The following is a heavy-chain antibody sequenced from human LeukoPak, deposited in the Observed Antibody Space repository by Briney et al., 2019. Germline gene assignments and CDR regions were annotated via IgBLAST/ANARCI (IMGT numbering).Heavy chain of an antibody. D-gene: IGHD6-13*01. CDR2: ISYDGSNK. CDR1: GFTFSSYG. CDR3: AKGIVKWSRSSSWYLDY. V-gene: IGHV3-30*18. Sequence: GRSLRLSCAASGFTFSSYGMHWVRQAPGKGLEWVAVISYDGSNKYYADSVKGRFTISRDNSKNTLYLQMNSLRAKDTAVYYCAKGIVKWSRSSSWYLDYWGQGTLVTVSS. J-gene: IGHJ4*02.